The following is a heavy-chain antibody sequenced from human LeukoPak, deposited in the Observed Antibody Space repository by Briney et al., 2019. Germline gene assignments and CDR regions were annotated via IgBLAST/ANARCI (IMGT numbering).Heavy chain of an antibody. D-gene: IGHD3-10*01. CDR3: ARDGSRIALDGSGSYHGIDV. V-gene: IGHV1-46*01. CDR1: GXTFTSXX. Sequence: AAVXXXCXAXGXTFTSXXXXGVXXXAXXXXEXXXXMXXXGGSTSYAQKFQGSVTMTRDTSTSTVYMELSSLRSEDTAVYYCARDGSRIALDGSGSYHGIDVWGQGTTVTVSS. J-gene: IGHJ6*02. CDR2: MXXXGGST.